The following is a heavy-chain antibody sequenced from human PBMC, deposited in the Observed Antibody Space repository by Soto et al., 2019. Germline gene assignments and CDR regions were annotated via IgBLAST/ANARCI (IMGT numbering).Heavy chain of an antibody. J-gene: IGHJ4*02. Sequence: GGSLRLSCAVSGFTFSYAWMNWVRQAPGKGLEWVGRIKSKTDGGTTDYAAPVKGRFTISRDDSRNMVFLQMNSLGTEDKAVYYCARMSRWWFDYWGQGTLVNVSS. D-gene: IGHD2-15*01. CDR2: IKSKTDGGTT. V-gene: IGHV3-15*07. CDR3: ARMSRWWFDY. CDR1: GFTFSYAW.